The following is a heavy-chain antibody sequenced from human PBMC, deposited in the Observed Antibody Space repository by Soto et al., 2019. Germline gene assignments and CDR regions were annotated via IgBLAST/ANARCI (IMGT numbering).Heavy chain of an antibody. CDR3: ATGGSGTYYLGPLDY. CDR2: IRQYGDET. Sequence: EVQLVESGGGLVLPGGSLRLSCVGSAFSLKTYWMAWVRQAPGKGLECVANIRQYGDETFYVDSVKGRVTISRDNANNAVYLQVDNLRAEDTGVYYCATGGSGTYYLGPLDYWGQGIMVIVSS. CDR1: AFSLKTYW. V-gene: IGHV3-7*01. J-gene: IGHJ4*02. D-gene: IGHD3-10*01.